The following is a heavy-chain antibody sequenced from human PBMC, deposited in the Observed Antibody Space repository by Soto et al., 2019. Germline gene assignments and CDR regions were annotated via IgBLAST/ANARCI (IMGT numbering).Heavy chain of an antibody. CDR1: GGSFSGYY. V-gene: IGHV4-34*01. CDR3: ARVLAAAGVFDY. Sequence: SETLSLTCAVYGGSFSGYYWSWIRQPPGKGLEWIGEINHSGSTNYNPSLKSRVTISVDTSKNQFSLKLSSVSAADTAVYYCARVLAAAGVFDYWGQGTLVTVSS. D-gene: IGHD6-13*01. J-gene: IGHJ4*02. CDR2: INHSGST.